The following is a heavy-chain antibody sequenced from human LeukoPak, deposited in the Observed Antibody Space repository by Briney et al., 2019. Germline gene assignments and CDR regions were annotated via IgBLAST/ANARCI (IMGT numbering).Heavy chain of an antibody. CDR3: ARGASSDY. V-gene: IGHV4-34*01. CDR2: INHSGST. D-gene: IGHD2-15*01. Sequence: PSETLSLTCAVYGGSFSGYYWSWIRQPPGKGLEWIGEINHSGSTNYNPSLKSRVTISVDTSKNQFSLKLSSVTAADTAVYYCARGASSDYWGQGTLVAVSS. J-gene: IGHJ4*02. CDR1: GGSFSGYY.